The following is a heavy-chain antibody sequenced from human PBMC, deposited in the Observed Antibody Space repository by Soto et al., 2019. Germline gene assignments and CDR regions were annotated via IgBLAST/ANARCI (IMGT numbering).Heavy chain of an antibody. V-gene: IGHV3-30-3*01. Sequence: QVQLVESGGGVVQPGRSLRLSCAASGFTFSSYAMHWVRQAPGKGLEWVAVISYDGSNKYYADSVKGRITISSDNSENRLHLPMIRLRVEDSDVYYCARGTGDCSGGGCYAYYCMDVWGQGTTVTVCS. J-gene: IGHJ6*02. CDR1: GFTFSSYA. D-gene: IGHD2-15*01. CDR2: ISYDGSNK. CDR3: ARGTGDCSGGGCYAYYCMDV.